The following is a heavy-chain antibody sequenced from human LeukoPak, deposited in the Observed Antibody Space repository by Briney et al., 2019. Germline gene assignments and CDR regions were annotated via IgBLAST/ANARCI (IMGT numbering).Heavy chain of an antibody. Sequence: GGSLRLSCAASGFDFNSYSTTWVRQAPGKGLEWVSIISSTSDHIFDADSVKGRFTISRDNAKNSLFLQMNSLRAEDTAVYYCAKGDWGYFDYWGQGTLVTVSS. CDR2: ISSTSDHI. J-gene: IGHJ4*02. D-gene: IGHD3/OR15-3a*01. CDR3: AKGDWGYFDY. V-gene: IGHV3-21*01. CDR1: GFDFNSYS.